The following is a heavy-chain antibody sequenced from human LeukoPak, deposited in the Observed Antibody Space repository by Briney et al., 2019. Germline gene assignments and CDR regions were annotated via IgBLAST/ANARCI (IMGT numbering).Heavy chain of an antibody. CDR2: TYYRSGWYI. CDR1: GDSVSSNSAA. Sequence: SQTLSLTFAISGDSVSSNSAAWGWIRQSPARGLKCLGSTYYRSGWYIGYALSMASRITNSPVTSKTPVSLPLTSVTPEDTAVYYCSRELAWGPADYWGQGTLVTVSS. CDR3: SRELAWGPADY. D-gene: IGHD7-27*01. J-gene: IGHJ4*02. V-gene: IGHV6-1*01.